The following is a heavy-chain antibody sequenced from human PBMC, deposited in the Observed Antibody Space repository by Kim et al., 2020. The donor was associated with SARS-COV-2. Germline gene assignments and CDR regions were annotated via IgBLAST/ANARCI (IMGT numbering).Heavy chain of an antibody. J-gene: IGHJ4*02. CDR1: GFTFSSYA. CDR2: ISGSCGST. V-gene: IGHV3-23*01. CDR3: AKTYDSSGYYSSPFFDY. D-gene: IGHD3-22*01. Sequence: GGSLRLSCAASGFTFSSYAMSWVRQAPGKGLEWVSAISGSCGSTYYADSVKGRFTISRDNSKNTLYLQMNSLRAEDTAVYYCAKTYDSSGYYSSPFFDYWGKGTLVTVSS.